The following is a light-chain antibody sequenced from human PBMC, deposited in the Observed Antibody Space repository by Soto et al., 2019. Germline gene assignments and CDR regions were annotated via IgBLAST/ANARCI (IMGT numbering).Light chain of an antibody. CDR3: SSYSSSTTRV. Sequence: QSSLTQPASVSESPGQSITISCTGTTSDVGGYNYVSWYQQHPDKAPQLIIFDVTSRPSGVSSRFSGSKSGNTASLTISGLQAEDEADYYCSSYSSSTTRVFGTGTKVTVL. J-gene: IGLJ1*01. V-gene: IGLV2-14*03. CDR2: DVT. CDR1: TSDVGGYNY.